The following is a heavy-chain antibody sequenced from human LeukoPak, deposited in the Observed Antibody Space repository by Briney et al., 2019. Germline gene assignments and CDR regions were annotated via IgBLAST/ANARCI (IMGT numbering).Heavy chain of an antibody. CDR3: ARGGDRPGRYYYYGMDV. V-gene: IGHV6-1*01. CDR2: TYYRSKWYN. CDR1: GDSDPISSAT. Sequence: SPTLSLTFAISGDSDPISSATWNWIRQSPSRGLEWLGRTYYRSKWYNDYAVSVKSRITINPGPSKTQLSLQLNSVTPEDRAVYFWARGGDRPGRYYYYGMDVWGQGTTVTVSS. J-gene: IGHJ6*02. D-gene: IGHD3-16*01.